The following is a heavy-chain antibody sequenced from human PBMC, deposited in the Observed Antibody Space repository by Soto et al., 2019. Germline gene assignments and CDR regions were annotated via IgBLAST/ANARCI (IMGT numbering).Heavy chain of an antibody. CDR3: ARSKSEYYYYHGMDV. V-gene: IGHV1-69*12. Sequence: QVQLEQSGAEVRKPGSSVKVSCKTSGGTFSNYPISWVRQAPGQGLEWMGQVIPVFARIKYAQKFQGRVTITADDSTSTAYMELSSLRSEDTATYYCARSKSEYYYYHGMDVWGQGTTVTVSS. D-gene: IGHD4-4*01. CDR1: GGTFSNYP. CDR2: VIPVFARI. J-gene: IGHJ6*02.